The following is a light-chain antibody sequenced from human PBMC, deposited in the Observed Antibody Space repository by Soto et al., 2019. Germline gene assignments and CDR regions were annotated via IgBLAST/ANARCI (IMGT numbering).Light chain of an antibody. J-gene: IGLJ2*01. CDR2: NNN. CDR1: SSNIGAGYD. CDR3: QSYDTSLSVSV. V-gene: IGLV1-40*01. Sequence: QPVLTQPPSVSGAPGQRVTISCTGTSSNIGAGYDGHWYQQLLGEAPQLLIYNNNNRPSGFPARFSASKSGTSASLVITGLQAEDEADYYCQSYDTSLSVSVFGGGTKVTVL.